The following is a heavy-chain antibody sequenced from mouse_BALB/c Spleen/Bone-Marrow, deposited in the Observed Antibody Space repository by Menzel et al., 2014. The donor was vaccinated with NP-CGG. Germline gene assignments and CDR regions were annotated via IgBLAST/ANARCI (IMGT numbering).Heavy chain of an antibody. D-gene: IGHD2-4*01. V-gene: IGHV5-4*02. CDR1: GFTFSDYY. J-gene: IGHJ2*01. CDR3: ARVSYDYFDY. CDR2: ISDGGSYT. Sequence: EVHLVESGGGLVKPGGSLKLSCAASGFTFSDYYMYWVRQTPEKRLEWVATISDGGSYTYYPDGVKGRFTISRDNAKNNLYLQMSSLKSEDTAMYYCARVSYDYFDYWGQGTTLTVSS.